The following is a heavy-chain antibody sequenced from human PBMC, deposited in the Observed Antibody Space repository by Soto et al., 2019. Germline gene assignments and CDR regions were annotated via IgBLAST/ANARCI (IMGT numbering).Heavy chain of an antibody. CDR2: ISKSSSVI. V-gene: IGHV3-48*03. CDR3: ASVNLRFSYGIEV. J-gene: IGHJ6*02. D-gene: IGHD3-3*01. Sequence: PGGSLRLSCAASGSTFSSSEMHWVRQAPGKGLEWISYISKSSSVIYYADSVKGRFTISRDNTKNLLYLQMNSLRADDTAVYFCASVNLRFSYGIEVWGQGTTVTVS. CDR1: GSTFSSSE.